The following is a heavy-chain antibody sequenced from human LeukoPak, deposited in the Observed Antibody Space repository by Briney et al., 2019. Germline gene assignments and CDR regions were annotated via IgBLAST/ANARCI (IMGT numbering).Heavy chain of an antibody. V-gene: IGHV3-23*01. Sequence: GRSLRLSCAASGFTFSSYVMNWVRQAPGKGLEWVSGISDSGGGTYYADSVKGRFTISRDNSKNTLYLQMNGLRAEDTAVYYCAKLPGRAADYWGQGTLVTVSS. J-gene: IGHJ4*02. CDR1: GFTFSSYV. CDR2: ISDSGGGT. CDR3: AKLPGRAADY.